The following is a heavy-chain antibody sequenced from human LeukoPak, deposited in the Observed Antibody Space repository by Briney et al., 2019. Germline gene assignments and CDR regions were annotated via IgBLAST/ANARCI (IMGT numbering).Heavy chain of an antibody. V-gene: IGHV1-69*13. Sequence: SVKVSCKASGYTFTSYYMHWVRQAPGQGLEWMGGIIPIFGTANYAQKFQGRVTITADESTSTAYMELSSLRSEDTAVYYCARAMYYDSSGYYDYWGQGTLVTVSS. CDR2: IIPIFGTA. J-gene: IGHJ4*02. CDR1: GYTFTSYY. D-gene: IGHD3-22*01. CDR3: ARAMYYDSSGYYDY.